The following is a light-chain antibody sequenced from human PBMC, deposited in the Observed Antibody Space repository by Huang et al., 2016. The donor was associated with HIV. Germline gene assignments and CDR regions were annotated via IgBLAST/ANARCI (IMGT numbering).Light chain of an antibody. CDR2: GAS. CDR1: QNIRTN. CDR3: QHYHDWPPLA. Sequence: EIVMTQSPATLSVSPGERATLSCRASQNIRTNLAWYQQKRGQPPRLLSYGASTRAAGIPARFSGSGSGTEFTLILTSLQSEDFAVYYCQHYHDWPPLAFGGGTKVEIK. V-gene: IGKV3-15*01. J-gene: IGKJ4*01.